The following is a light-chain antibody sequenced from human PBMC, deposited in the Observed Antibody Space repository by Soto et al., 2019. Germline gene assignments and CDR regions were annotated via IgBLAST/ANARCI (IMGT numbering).Light chain of an antibody. CDR1: RSISDW. CDR3: LQYSSHSWT. Sequence: DIQMTQSPSTLSPSVGDRVTITCRASRSISDWLAWYQQKPGKAPKLLIFDASSLKSGVPSRFSGSGSGTEFPLTISGLQPDDVATYYWLQYSSHSWTFGQGTKVEIK. V-gene: IGKV1-5*01. J-gene: IGKJ1*01. CDR2: DAS.